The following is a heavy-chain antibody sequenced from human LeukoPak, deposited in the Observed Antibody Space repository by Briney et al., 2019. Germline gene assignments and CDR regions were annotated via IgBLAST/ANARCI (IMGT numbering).Heavy chain of an antibody. D-gene: IGHD1-1*01. CDR2: IIPIFGTA. J-gene: IGHJ5*02. CDR3: AHPTGTTRWFDP. V-gene: IGHV1-69*05. Sequence: GASVKVSCKASGGTFSSYAISWVRQAPGQGLERMGGIIPIFGTANYAQKFQGRVTITTDESTSTAYMELSSLRSEDTAVYYCAHPTGTTRWFDPWGQGTLATVSS. CDR1: GGTFSSYA.